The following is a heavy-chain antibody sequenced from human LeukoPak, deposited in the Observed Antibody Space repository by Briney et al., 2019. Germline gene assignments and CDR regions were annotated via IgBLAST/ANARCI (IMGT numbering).Heavy chain of an antibody. J-gene: IGHJ6*03. Sequence: GGFLRLSCAASGFTFSSYSMNWVRQAPGKGLEWVSSISSSSSYIYYADSVKGRFTISRDNAKNSLYLQMNSLRAEDTAVYYCARDWPKGDYYYYMDVWGKGTTVTVSS. D-gene: IGHD3-16*01. CDR1: GFTFSSYS. CDR3: ARDWPKGDYYYYMDV. CDR2: ISSSSSYI. V-gene: IGHV3-21*01.